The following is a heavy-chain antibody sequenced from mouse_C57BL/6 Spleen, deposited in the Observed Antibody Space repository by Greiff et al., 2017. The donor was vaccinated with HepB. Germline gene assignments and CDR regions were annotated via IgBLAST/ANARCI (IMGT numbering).Heavy chain of an antibody. D-gene: IGHD2-3*01. CDR1: GYTFTSYW. V-gene: IGHV1-61*01. Sequence: QVQLKQPGAELVRPGSSVKLSCKASGYTFTSYWMDWVKQRPGQGLEWIGNIYPSDSETHYNQKFKDKATLTVDKSSSTAYMQLSSLTSEDSAVYYCARGIRYDYGYFDVWGTGTTVTVSS. CDR3: ARGIRYDYGYFDV. J-gene: IGHJ1*03. CDR2: IYPSDSET.